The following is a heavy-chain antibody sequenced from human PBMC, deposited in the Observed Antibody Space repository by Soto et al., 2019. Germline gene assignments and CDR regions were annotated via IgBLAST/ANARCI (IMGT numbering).Heavy chain of an antibody. CDR1: GYTFTGYY. CDR3: ARDKQQLVAGYYYYGMDV. J-gene: IGHJ6*02. Sequence: GASVKVSCKASGYTFTGYYMHWVRQAPGQGLEWMGWINPNSGGTNYAQKFQGRVTMTRDTSISTAYMELSRLRSDDTAVYYCARDKQQLVAGYYYYGMDVWGQGTTVTVS. CDR2: INPNSGGT. D-gene: IGHD6-13*01. V-gene: IGHV1-2*02.